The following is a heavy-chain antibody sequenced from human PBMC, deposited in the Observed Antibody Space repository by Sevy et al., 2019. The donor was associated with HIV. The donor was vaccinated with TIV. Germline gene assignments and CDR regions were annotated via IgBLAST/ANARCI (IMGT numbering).Heavy chain of an antibody. J-gene: IGHJ5*02. V-gene: IGHV4-30-4*01. CDR1: GGSISSGDYY. CDR3: ARAEWMQLWLEGGNWFDP. Sequence: SETLSLTCTVSGGSISSGDYYWSWIRQPPGKGLEWIGYIYYSGSTYYNPSLKSRVTISVDTSKNQFSLKLSSVTAADPAVYYCARAEWMQLWLEGGNWFDPWGQGTLVTVSS. CDR2: IYYSGST. D-gene: IGHD5-18*01.